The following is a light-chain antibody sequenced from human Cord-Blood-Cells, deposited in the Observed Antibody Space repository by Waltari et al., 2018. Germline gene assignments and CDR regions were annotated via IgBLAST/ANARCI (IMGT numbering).Light chain of an antibody. CDR2: EVS. CDR1: SSDVGGYNY. J-gene: IGLJ1*01. Sequence: QSALTQPPSASGSPGQSVTISCTGTSSDVGGYNYVSWYQQHPGKAPKLMIYEVSKRPSGVPDRFSGSKSGNTASLTVSGLQAEDEADYYCSSYAGSNNNYVFRTGTKVTVL. V-gene: IGLV2-8*01. CDR3: SSYAGSNNNYV.